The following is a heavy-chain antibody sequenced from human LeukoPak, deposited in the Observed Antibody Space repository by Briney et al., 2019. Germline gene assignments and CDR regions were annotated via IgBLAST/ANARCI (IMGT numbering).Heavy chain of an antibody. CDR1: GFTFSRYA. CDR3: AKSPYLYGSGRYHLWLE. J-gene: IGHJ4*02. V-gene: IGHV3-23*01. D-gene: IGHD3-10*01. Sequence: GGSLRLSCAASGFTFSRYAMNWVRQAPGKGLEWVSTITGSGGSTYYADSVKGRFTISRDNSKTTLYLQLDGLGAEDTAIYYCAKSPYLYGSGRYHLWLEWGQGTPVTVSS. CDR2: ITGSGGST.